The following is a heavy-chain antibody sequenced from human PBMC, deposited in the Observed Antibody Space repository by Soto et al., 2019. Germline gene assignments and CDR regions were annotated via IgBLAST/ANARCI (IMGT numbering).Heavy chain of an antibody. J-gene: IGHJ4*02. Sequence: EVQLLESGGGLVQPGGSLRLSCAASGFTFSSYAMWWVRQAPGKGLECVSAISGGGETTYYADSVKGRFTISRDNSKNTLYLQMNSLRAEDTAVYYCAFNSGSGSYYFGYWGQGTLVTVSS. CDR2: ISGGGETT. D-gene: IGHD3-10*01. CDR3: AFNSGSGSYYFGY. V-gene: IGHV3-23*01. CDR1: GFTFSSYA.